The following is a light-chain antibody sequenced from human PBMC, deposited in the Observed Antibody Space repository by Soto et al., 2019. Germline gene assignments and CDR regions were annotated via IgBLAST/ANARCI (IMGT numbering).Light chain of an antibody. Sequence: EIVFTQCPGTPSLSPGERATLSCRATQSVRTNLAWYQQRPGQAPRILIHDASTRATGVPDRISGSGSGTEFTLTISSLKSEDFAIYYCQQYNNWTRTFGQGTRLEIK. CDR3: QQYNNWTRT. CDR1: QSVRTN. V-gene: IGKV3-15*01. CDR2: DAS. J-gene: IGKJ2*01.